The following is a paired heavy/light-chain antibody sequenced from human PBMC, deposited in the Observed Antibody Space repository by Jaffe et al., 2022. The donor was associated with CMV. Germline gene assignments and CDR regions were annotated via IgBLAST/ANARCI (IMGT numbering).Heavy chain of an antibody. CDR2: ISGGGDIT. CDR3: AKEASPGGIDS. CDR1: GFTFSSYT. Sequence: EVQVLESGGGLIQPGGSLRLSCAASGFTFSSYTIHWVRQAPGRGLEWVSAISGGGDITFYADSVKGRFTISRDNSKNTLSLQLNSLRAEDTALYYCAKEASPGGIDSWGQGTLVTVSS. V-gene: IGHV3-23*01. J-gene: IGHJ4*02. D-gene: IGHD2-21*01.
Light chain of an antibody. CDR3: QQYNSYPYT. J-gene: IGKJ2*01. V-gene: IGKV1-5*03. Sequence: DIQMTQSPSTLSASVGDRVTITCRASHSISSWLAWYQQKPGKAPNLLIYKASSLESGVPSRFSGSGSGTEFTLTISSLQPDDFATYYCQQYNSYPYTFGQGTKVEIK. CDR2: KAS. CDR1: HSISSW.